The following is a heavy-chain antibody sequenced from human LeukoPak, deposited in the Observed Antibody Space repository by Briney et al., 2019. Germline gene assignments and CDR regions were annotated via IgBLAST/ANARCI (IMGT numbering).Heavy chain of an antibody. CDR1: GYTFTRYG. CDR3: AREASDIVATIPYFDY. Sequence: GASVKVSCKASGYTFTRYGISWVRQAPGQGLEWMGWISAYNDNTNYAQKLQGRVTMTTDTSTSTAYMELRSLRSDDTAVYYCAREASDIVATIPYFDYWGQGTLVIVSS. D-gene: IGHD5-12*01. J-gene: IGHJ4*02. CDR2: ISAYNDNT. V-gene: IGHV1-18*01.